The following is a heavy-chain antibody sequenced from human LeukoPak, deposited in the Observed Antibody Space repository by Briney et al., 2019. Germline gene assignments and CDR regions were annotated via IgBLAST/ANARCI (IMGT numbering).Heavy chain of an antibody. J-gene: IGHJ4*02. CDR2: ISGSGGST. CDR1: GFTFSTYS. D-gene: IGHD3-9*01. CDR3: AKERITGDILTGFDG. V-gene: IGHV3-23*01. Sequence: GGSLRLSCAASGFTFSTYSMNWVRQAPGKGLEWVSAISGSGGSTYYADSVKGRFTISRDNSKNTLYLQMNSLRAEDTAVYYCAKERITGDILTGFDGWGQGTLVTVSS.